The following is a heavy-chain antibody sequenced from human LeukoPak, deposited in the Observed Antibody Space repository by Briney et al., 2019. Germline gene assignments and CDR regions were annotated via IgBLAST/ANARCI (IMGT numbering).Heavy chain of an antibody. CDR3: ATVQKQDYDTRPYYDH. Sequence: ASVKVSCKVYGYTLTELSMHWVRQAPGKGLEGMGGFDPEDGETIYAQKFQGRVTMTEDKSTDTAYMELSSLRSEDTAVYYCATVQKQDYDTRPYYDHWGQGTLVTVSS. D-gene: IGHD3-22*01. J-gene: IGHJ4*02. CDR2: FDPEDGET. V-gene: IGHV1-24*01. CDR1: GYTLTELS.